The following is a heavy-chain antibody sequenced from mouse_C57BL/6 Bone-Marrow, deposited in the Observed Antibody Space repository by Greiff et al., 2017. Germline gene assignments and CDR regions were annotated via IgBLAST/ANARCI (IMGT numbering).Heavy chain of an antibody. Sequence: QVQLQQSGAELARPGASVKLSCKASGYTFTSYGISWVKQRTGQGLEWIGEIYPRSGNTYYNEKFKGKATLTADKSSSTAYMELRSLTSEDSAVYFCARWRIYYDYDGVWWYCDVWGTGTTVTVAA. CDR2: IYPRSGNT. J-gene: IGHJ1*03. D-gene: IGHD2-4*01. CDR3: ARWRIYYDYDGVWWYCDV. CDR1: GYTFTSYG. V-gene: IGHV1-81*01.